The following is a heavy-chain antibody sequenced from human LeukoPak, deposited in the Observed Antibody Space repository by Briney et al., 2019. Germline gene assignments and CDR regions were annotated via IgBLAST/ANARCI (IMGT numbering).Heavy chain of an antibody. Sequence: PSETLSLTCTVSGGSISSSSYYWGWIRQPPGKGLEWIVSIYYSGSTYYNPSLKSRVTISVDTSKNQFSLKLSSVTAADTAVYYCARGGEDTRIEAYSLDYWGQGALVTVSS. CDR1: GGSISSSSYY. CDR2: IYYSGST. V-gene: IGHV4-39*01. CDR3: ARGGEDTRIEAYSLDY. D-gene: IGHD3-22*01. J-gene: IGHJ4*02.